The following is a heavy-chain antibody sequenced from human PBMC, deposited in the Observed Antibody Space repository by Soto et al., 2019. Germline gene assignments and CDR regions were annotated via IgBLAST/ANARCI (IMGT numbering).Heavy chain of an antibody. CDR3: ARQDIAYYYDSSGYDWFDP. CDR1: GYSFTSYW. J-gene: IGHJ5*02. V-gene: IGHV5-51*01. CDR2: IYPGDSDT. D-gene: IGHD3-22*01. Sequence: GESLKISCKGSGYSFTSYWIGWVRQMPGKGLEWMGIIYPGDSDTRYSPSFQGQVTISADKSISTAYLQWSSLKASDTAMYYCARQDIAYYYDSSGYDWFDPWGQGTLVTVSS.